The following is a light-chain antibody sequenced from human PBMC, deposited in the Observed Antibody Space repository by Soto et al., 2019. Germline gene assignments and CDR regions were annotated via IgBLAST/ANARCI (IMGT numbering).Light chain of an antibody. CDR3: QQYGSSRWT. CDR2: GAS. CDR1: QSVSSSY. Sequence: EIVLARSSRIPSFSSGEKNTPSPKANQSVSSSYLAWYQQKPVQAPRLLIYGASSRATGIPDRFSGSGSGTDFTLTISRLEPEDFAVYYCQQYGSSRWTFGQGTKVDIK. V-gene: IGKV3-20*01. J-gene: IGKJ1*01.